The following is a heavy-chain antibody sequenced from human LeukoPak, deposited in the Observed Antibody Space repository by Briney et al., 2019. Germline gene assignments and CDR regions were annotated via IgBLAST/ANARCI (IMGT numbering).Heavy chain of an antibody. CDR2: INFDGSSP. CDR3: EGYYYDSSGSKGGFDY. J-gene: IGHJ4*02. Sequence: PGGSLRLSCAASGFVLSSDWMHWVRQAPGKGLVWVSRINFDGSSPSYADSVKGRFTISRDNARNTLYLQMNSLRAEDTAVYYCEGYYYDSSGSKGGFDYWGQGTLVTVSS. V-gene: IGHV3-74*01. D-gene: IGHD3-22*01. CDR1: GFVLSSDW.